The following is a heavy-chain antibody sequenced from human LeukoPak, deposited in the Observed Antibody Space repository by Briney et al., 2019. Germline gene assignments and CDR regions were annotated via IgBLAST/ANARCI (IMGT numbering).Heavy chain of an antibody. D-gene: IGHD5-18*01. CDR2: IHPSGSST. Sequence: ASEKISCNASGYTFTNNYMHWVRHAPGQGLEWMEVIHPSGSSTNHAQKFQGRVTMTKDTSASTVYIELSSLRGEDTAVYYCARMDMDTAMVTNYLDHWGQGTLVTVSS. J-gene: IGHJ4*02. CDR1: GYTFTNNY. V-gene: IGHV1-46*01. CDR3: ARMDMDTAMVTNYLDH.